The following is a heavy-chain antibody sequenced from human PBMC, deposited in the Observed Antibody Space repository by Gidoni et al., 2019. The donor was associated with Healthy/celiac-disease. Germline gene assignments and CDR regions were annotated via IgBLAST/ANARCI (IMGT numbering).Heavy chain of an antibody. CDR1: GYSISSGYY. Sequence: QVQLQESGPGLVKPSETLSLTCAVSGYSISSGYYWGWIRQPPGKGLEWIGSIYHSGSTYYNPSLKSRVTISVDTSKNQFSLKLSSVTAADTAVYYCARGSLGVAGTYYWGQGTLVTVSS. V-gene: IGHV4-38-2*01. J-gene: IGHJ4*02. CDR3: ARGSLGVAGTYY. D-gene: IGHD6-19*01. CDR2: IYHSGST.